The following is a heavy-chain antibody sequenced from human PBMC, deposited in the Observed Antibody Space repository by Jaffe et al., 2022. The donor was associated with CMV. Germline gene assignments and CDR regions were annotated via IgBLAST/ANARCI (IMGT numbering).Heavy chain of an antibody. D-gene: IGHD4-17*01. V-gene: IGHV4-39*01. Sequence: QLQLQESGPGLVKPSETLSLTCTVSGGSISSSSYYWGWIRQPPGKGLEWIGSIYYSGSTYYNPSLKSRVTISVDTSKNQFSLKLSSVTAADTAVYYCARQHPPFGVTTMLASFDIWGQGTMVTVSS. CDR1: GGSISSSSYY. CDR3: ARQHPPFGVTTMLASFDI. CDR2: IYYSGST. J-gene: IGHJ3*02.